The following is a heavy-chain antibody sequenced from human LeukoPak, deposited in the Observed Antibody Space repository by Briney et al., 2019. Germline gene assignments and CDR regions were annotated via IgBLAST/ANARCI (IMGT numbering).Heavy chain of an antibody. Sequence: GGSLRLSCAASGFTFEDYAMHWVRQAPGKGLEWVSGINWNSGSIGYADSVKGRFTISRDNAKNSLYLQMNSLRAEGTAVYYCARDGPSYYYGSGSYNYFDYWGQGTLVTVSS. J-gene: IGHJ4*02. CDR1: GFTFEDYA. D-gene: IGHD3-10*01. CDR2: INWNSGSI. V-gene: IGHV3-9*01. CDR3: ARDGPSYYYGSGSYNYFDY.